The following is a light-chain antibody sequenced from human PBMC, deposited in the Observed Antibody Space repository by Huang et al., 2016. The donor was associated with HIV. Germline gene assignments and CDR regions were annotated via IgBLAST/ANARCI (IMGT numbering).Light chain of an antibody. CDR1: QSVTKY. CDR2: GAS. CDR3: QQSFSTPWT. Sequence: DIQMTQSPSSLSASVGDRVTITCRATQSVTKYLNWYQQKPGKAPKLLIYGASSLQTGVPSRFRGSGSGTDFTLTISNLQPEDFATYYCQQSFSTPWTFGQGTNVEIK. J-gene: IGKJ1*01. V-gene: IGKV1-39*01.